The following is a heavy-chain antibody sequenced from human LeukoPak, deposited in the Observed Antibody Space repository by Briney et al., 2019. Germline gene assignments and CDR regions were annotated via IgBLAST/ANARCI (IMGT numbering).Heavy chain of an antibody. J-gene: IGHJ4*02. CDR1: GFTFSSYW. D-gene: IGHD4-23*01. V-gene: IGHV3-7*01. CDR3: ARVGWLRWQDY. CDR2: IKQDGNEK. Sequence: PGGSLRLSCAASGFTFSSYWMSWVRQAPGKGLEWVANIKQDGNEKYYVDSVKGRFTISRDNAKNSLYLQMNSLRAEDTAVYYCARVGWLRWQDYWGQGTLVTVSS.